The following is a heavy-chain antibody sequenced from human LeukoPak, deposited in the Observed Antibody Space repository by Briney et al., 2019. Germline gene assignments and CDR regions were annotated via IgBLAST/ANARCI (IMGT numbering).Heavy chain of an antibody. J-gene: IGHJ4*02. D-gene: IGHD4/OR15-4a*01. V-gene: IGHV3-23*05. Sequence: PGGSLRLSCVVSGFTFSSHAMWWVRQAPGRGLEWVLSIDISGDSTSYADSVKGRFTISRDNSKNTLLLQMDSLRAEDSAIYYCANEIRPNDYWGQGTLVTVSS. CDR1: GFTFSSHA. CDR3: ANEIRPNDY. CDR2: IDISGDST.